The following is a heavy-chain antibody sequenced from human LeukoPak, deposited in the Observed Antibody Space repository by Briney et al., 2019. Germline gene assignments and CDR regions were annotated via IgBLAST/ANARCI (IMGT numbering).Heavy chain of an antibody. CDR1: GGSFSGYY. CDR3: ARDPGSGYLYMDV. Sequence: ASETLSLTCAVYGGSFSGYYWSWIRQPPGKGLEWVGEINHSGSTNYNPSLKSRVTISVDTSKNQFSLKLSSVTAADTAVYYCARDPGSGYLYMDVWGKGTTVTVSS. D-gene: IGHD5-18*01. CDR2: INHSGST. J-gene: IGHJ6*03. V-gene: IGHV4-34*01.